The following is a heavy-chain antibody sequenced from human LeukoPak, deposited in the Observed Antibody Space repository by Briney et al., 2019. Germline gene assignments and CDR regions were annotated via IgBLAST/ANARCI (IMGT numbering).Heavy chain of an antibody. J-gene: IGHJ4*02. CDR1: GYTFTGYY. Sequence: VASVKVSCKASGYTFTGYYMHWVRQAPGQGPEWMGWINANSGGTNYAQKFQGRVTMTRDASISTAYMELSRLSSDDTAVYYCACASGTYYNGNYFDYWGQGTLVTVSS. D-gene: IGHD3-10*01. V-gene: IGHV1-2*02. CDR2: INANSGGT. CDR3: ACASGTYYNGNYFDY.